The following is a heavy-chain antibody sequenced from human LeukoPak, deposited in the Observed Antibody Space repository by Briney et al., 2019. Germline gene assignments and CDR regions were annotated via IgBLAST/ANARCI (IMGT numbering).Heavy chain of an antibody. D-gene: IGHD4-11*01. CDR1: GFTFSCYG. V-gene: IGHV3-30*02. CDR2: IRYDGSNK. Sequence: GGSLRLSCAASGFTFSCYGMHWVRQAPGKGLEWVAFIRYDGSNKYYADSVKGRFTISRDNSKNTLYLQMNSLRAEDTAVYYCAKDYSNYPSYYYYYYMDVWGKGTTVTVSS. CDR3: AKDYSNYPSYYYYYYMDV. J-gene: IGHJ6*03.